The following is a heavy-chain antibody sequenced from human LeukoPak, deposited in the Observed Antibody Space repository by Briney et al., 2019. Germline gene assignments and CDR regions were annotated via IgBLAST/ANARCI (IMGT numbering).Heavy chain of an antibody. CDR3: AKGLGGYSYGYRGVEYFYYYGMDV. CDR1: GFTFDDYA. J-gene: IGHJ6*02. V-gene: IGHV3-9*01. CDR2: ISWNSGSI. Sequence: GGSLRLSCAASGFTFDDYAMHWVRQAPGKGLEWVSGISWNSGSIGYADSVEGRFTISRDNAKNSLYLQMNGLRAEDTAFYYCAKGLGGYSYGYRGVEYFYYYGMDVWGQGTTVTVSS. D-gene: IGHD5-18*01.